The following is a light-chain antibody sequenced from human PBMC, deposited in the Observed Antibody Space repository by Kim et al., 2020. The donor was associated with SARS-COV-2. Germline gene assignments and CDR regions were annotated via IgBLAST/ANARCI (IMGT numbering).Light chain of an antibody. CDR1: QGVSSRY. V-gene: IGKV3-20*01. CDR3: QQYGSSPLT. CDR2: GAS. Sequence: TGKGATSSCSARQGVSSRYLAGYQQKPGQAPRPLIYGASSRATGIPDRFSGSGSGTDFTLTISRLEPEDFAVYYCQQYGSSPLTFGGGTKVDIK. J-gene: IGKJ4*01.